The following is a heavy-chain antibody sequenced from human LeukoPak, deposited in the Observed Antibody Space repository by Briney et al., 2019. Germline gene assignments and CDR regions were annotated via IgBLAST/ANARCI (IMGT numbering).Heavy chain of an antibody. CDR3: TTLHMYYYDISGYYFSDY. CDR1: GLTYNKVW. D-gene: IGHD3-22*01. J-gene: IGHJ4*02. Sequence: PGGPLRLSCAACGLTYNKVWVKGVPQAPGKGVVGVGRIKGKTDGVPTEYATPVRGRFTISRDDSRNTLHLQMNSLKTEDTAVYYCTTLHMYYYDISGYYFSDYWGQGTLVTVSS. V-gene: IGHV3-15*01. CDR2: IKGKTDGVPT.